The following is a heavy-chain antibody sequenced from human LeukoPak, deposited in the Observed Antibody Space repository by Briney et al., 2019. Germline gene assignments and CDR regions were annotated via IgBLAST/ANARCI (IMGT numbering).Heavy chain of an antibody. CDR3: ARVRYGSGTYHESPSFDY. CDR1: GYTFPTYT. CDR2: IRVYNGNT. Sequence: ASVKVSCKASGYTFPTYTITWVRQAPGQGLEWMGWIRVYNGNTNYAQKLQGRVSMTTDTPTSTAYMELRSLISDDTAFYYCARVRYGSGTYHESPSFDYWGQGTLVTVSS. D-gene: IGHD3-10*01. J-gene: IGHJ4*02. V-gene: IGHV1-18*04.